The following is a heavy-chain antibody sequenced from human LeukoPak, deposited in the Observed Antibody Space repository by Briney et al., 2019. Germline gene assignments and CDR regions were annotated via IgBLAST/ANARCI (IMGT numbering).Heavy chain of an antibody. Sequence: GGSLRLSCAASGFTVSSNYMSWVRQAPGKGLEWVSVIYSGGTTYYADSVKGRFTISRDNSKNTLYLQMNSLRAEDTAVYYCTTDPTTTYYFDYWGQGTLVTVSS. D-gene: IGHD1-7*01. J-gene: IGHJ4*02. V-gene: IGHV3-53*01. CDR2: IYSGGTT. CDR3: TTDPTTTYYFDY. CDR1: GFTVSSNY.